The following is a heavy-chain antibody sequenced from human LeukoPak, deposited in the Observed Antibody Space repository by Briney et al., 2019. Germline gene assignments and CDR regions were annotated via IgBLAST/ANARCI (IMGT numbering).Heavy chain of an antibody. CDR3: ASKWVTYYYNSSAYHYPTDVFDI. D-gene: IGHD3-22*01. Sequence: GASVKVSCKASGYTFTGYYMHWVRQAPGQGLEWMGWINANSGDTNYAQKFQGRVTMTRDTSISTAHMELSRLRSDDTAVYYCASKWVTYYYNSSAYHYPTDVFDIWGQGTMVTVSS. CDR2: INANSGDT. CDR1: GYTFTGYY. V-gene: IGHV1-2*02. J-gene: IGHJ3*02.